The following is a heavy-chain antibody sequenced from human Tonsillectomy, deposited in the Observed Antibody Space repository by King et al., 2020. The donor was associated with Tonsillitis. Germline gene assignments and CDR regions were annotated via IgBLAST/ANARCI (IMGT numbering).Heavy chain of an antibody. J-gene: IGHJ5*02. V-gene: IGHV1-8*01. CDR1: GYTFTSYD. CDR2: MNPNSGNT. D-gene: IGHD1-26*01. Sequence: QLVQSGAAVKKPGASVTVSCKASGYTFTSYDINWGRQATGQGLEWMGWMNPNSGNTGYAQRFQGGVTMTTNTSISTAYMELNSLRSEDTAVYYCTRGSYSGSYLFDPWGQGTLVTVSS. CDR3: TRGSYSGSYLFDP.